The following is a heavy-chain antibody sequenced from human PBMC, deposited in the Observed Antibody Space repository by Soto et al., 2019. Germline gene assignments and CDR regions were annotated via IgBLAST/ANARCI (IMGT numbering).Heavy chain of an antibody. Sequence: SETLSLTCTVSGGSISSSSYYWGWIRQPPGKGLEWIGSIYYSGSTYYNPSLKSRVTISVDTSKNQFSLKLSSVTAADTAVYYCARPLYSSGWYVNYFDDWGQGTLVTVSS. J-gene: IGHJ4*02. V-gene: IGHV4-39*01. CDR2: IYYSGST. CDR3: ARPLYSSGWYVNYFDD. D-gene: IGHD6-19*01. CDR1: GGSISSSSYY.